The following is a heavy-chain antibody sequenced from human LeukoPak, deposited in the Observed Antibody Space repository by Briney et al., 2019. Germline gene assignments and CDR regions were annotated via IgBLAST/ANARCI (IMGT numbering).Heavy chain of an antibody. D-gene: IGHD1-26*01. CDR1: GYLFSSSS. CDR2: ISSSSSYI. Sequence: GGSLRLFLGACGYLFSSSSRMGLRRAPGKGLEWVSSISSSSSYIYYADSVKGRFTISRDNAKNSLYLQMNSLRAEDTAVYYCARVSSGSFDYWGQGTLVTVSS. V-gene: IGHV3-21*01. J-gene: IGHJ4*02. CDR3: ARVSSGSFDY.